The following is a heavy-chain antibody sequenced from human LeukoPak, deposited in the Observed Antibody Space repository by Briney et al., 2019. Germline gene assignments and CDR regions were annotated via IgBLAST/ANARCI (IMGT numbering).Heavy chain of an antibody. Sequence: PGGSLRLSCAASGFTFSTYNMNWVRQAPGKGLEWVSYISSSSSTILYADSVRGRFTVSRDNAKNSLYLQMNRLRDEDTAVYYCVKGGLGDLDDAFDSGGEGTMVAVS. V-gene: IGHV3-48*02. CDR1: GFTFSTYN. J-gene: IGHJ3*02. CDR2: ISSSSSTI. CDR3: VKGGLGDLDDAFDS. D-gene: IGHD3-16*01.